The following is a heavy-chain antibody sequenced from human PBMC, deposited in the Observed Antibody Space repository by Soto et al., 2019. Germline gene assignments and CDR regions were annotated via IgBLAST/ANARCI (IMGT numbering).Heavy chain of an antibody. D-gene: IGHD6-25*01. CDR3: ATRGGDY. CDR1: GFTFTNYG. V-gene: IGHV3-23*01. CDR2: INDNGGRT. J-gene: IGHJ4*02. Sequence: EAQLLESGGGFIQPGESLRLSCAASGFTFTNYGMSWVRQAPGKGLKWVSTINDNGGRTYYADSVKGRLTISRDNSKNALYLQTSRRRSEDTAVYYCATRGGDYWGQGTLVTVTS.